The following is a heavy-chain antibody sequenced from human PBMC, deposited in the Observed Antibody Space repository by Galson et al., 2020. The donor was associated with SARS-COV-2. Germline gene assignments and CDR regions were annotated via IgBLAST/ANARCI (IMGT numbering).Heavy chain of an antibody. CDR1: GLTFSSYE. V-gene: IGHV3-48*03. J-gene: IGHJ4*02. CDR3: AREDIVVVKYFDY. D-gene: IGHD2-2*01. CDR2: ISSSGSTI. Sequence: GGSLSLSCAASGLTFSSYEMNWVRQAPGKGLEWVSYISSSGSTIYYADSVKGRFTISRDNAKNSLYLQMNSLRADDTAVYYCAREDIVVVKYFDYWGQGTLVTVSS.